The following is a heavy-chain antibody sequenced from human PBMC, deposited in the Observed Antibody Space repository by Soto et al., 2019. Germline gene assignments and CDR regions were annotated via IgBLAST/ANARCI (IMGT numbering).Heavy chain of an antibody. CDR2: INPSGGST. D-gene: IGHD6-13*01. Sequence: ASVKVSCKASGYTFTSYYMHWVRQAPGQGLEWMGIINPSGGSTSYAQKFQGRVTMTRDTSTSTVYMELSSLRSEDTAVYYCARRQIPPPTRGAANARGGMDVWGQGTTVTVSS. V-gene: IGHV1-46*01. CDR1: GYTFTSYY. J-gene: IGHJ6*02. CDR3: ARRQIPPPTRGAANARGGMDV.